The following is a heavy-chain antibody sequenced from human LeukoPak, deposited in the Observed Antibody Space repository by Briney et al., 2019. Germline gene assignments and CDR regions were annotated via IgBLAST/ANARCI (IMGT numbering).Heavy chain of an antibody. Sequence: PSETLSLTCTVYGGSFSGYYWSWIRQPPGRGLEWIGEINHSGSINYNPSLKSRVTISVDTSKNQFSLKLSSVTAADTAVYYCARGRAIDYWGQGTLVTVSS. CDR2: INHSGSI. V-gene: IGHV4-34*01. J-gene: IGHJ4*02. CDR1: GGSFSGYY. CDR3: ARGRAIDY.